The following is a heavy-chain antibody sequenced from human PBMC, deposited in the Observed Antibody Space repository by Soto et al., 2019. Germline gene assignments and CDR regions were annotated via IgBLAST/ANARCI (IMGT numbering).Heavy chain of an antibody. Sequence: EVQLVESGGGLVQPGGSLRLSCAASGFTFSSYWMRWVRQAPGKGLEWVANIKQDGSEKYYVDSVKGRFTISRDNAKNSLYLQMISLRAEDTAVYYCARDQFVDYGIRLSAALDYWGQGTLVTVSS. V-gene: IGHV3-7*04. CDR1: GFTFSSYW. D-gene: IGHD4-17*01. CDR3: ARDQFVDYGIRLSAALDY. J-gene: IGHJ4*02. CDR2: IKQDGSEK.